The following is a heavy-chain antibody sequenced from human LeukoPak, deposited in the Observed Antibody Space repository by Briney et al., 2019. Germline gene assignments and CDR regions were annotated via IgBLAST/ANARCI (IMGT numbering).Heavy chain of an antibody. D-gene: IGHD5-12*01. CDR2: ISSSSSYT. Sequence: GGSLRLSCAASGFTFSDYYMSWIRQAPGKGLEWVSYISSSSSYTNYADSVKGRFIISRDNAKNSLYLQMNSLGAEDTAVYYCARDASLATVGYFDYWGQGTLVTVSS. CDR3: ARDASLATVGYFDY. CDR1: GFTFSDYY. V-gene: IGHV3-11*05. J-gene: IGHJ4*02.